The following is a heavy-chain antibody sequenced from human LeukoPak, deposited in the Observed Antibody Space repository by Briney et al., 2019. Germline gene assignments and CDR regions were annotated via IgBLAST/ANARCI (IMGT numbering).Heavy chain of an antibody. CDR3: ARRYDTSGYYYFDY. V-gene: IGHV4-38-2*01. J-gene: IGHJ4*02. Sequence: SETLSLTCAVSGYSISGGYYWGWIRQPPGKGLEWIGNIYHSGTTYYNPSLKSRVTISVDTCKNQFSLKLNSVTAADTAVYYCARRYDTSGYYYFDYWGQGTLVTVSS. D-gene: IGHD3-22*01. CDR2: IYHSGTT. CDR1: GYSISGGYY.